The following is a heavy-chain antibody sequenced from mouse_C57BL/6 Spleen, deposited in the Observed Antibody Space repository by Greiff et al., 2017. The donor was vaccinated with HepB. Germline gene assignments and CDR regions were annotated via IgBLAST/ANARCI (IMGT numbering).Heavy chain of an antibody. V-gene: IGHV1-54*01. D-gene: IGHD3-2*02. CDR3: ARGDSSGFAY. CDR1: GYAFTNYL. Sequence: QVQLQQSGAELVRPGTSVKVSCKASGYAFTNYLIEWVKQRPGQGLEWIGVINPGSGGTNYNEKFKGKATLTADKSSSTAYMQLSSLTSEDSAVYFCARGDSSGFAYWGQGTLVTVSA. CDR2: INPGSGGT. J-gene: IGHJ3*01.